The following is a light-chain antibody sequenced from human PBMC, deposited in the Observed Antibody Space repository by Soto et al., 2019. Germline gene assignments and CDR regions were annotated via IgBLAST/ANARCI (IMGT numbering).Light chain of an antibody. CDR1: SSDVGGYDY. CDR3: CSHAGSDTL. Sequence: QSALTQPPSASGSPGQSVTISCTGTSSDVGGYDYVSWFQQHPGKAPKFVIYDVTTRPSGVPDRFSGSKSGNTAYLTVSGLQAEDEADYYRCSHAGSDTLFGGGTKLTVL. CDR2: DVT. J-gene: IGLJ3*02. V-gene: IGLV2-8*01.